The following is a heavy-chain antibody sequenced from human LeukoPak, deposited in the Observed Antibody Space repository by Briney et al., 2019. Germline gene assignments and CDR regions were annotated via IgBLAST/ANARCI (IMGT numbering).Heavy chain of an antibody. CDR2: IYTSGST. J-gene: IGHJ6*03. Sequence: SETLSLTCTVSGGSISSYYWSWIRQPAGKGLEWIGRIYTSGSTNYNPSLKSRVTMSVDTSKNQFSLQLSSVTAADTAVYYCAREGDFWSGYSPHDYMDVWGKGTTVTVSS. D-gene: IGHD3-3*01. V-gene: IGHV4-4*07. CDR3: AREGDFWSGYSPHDYMDV. CDR1: GGSISSYY.